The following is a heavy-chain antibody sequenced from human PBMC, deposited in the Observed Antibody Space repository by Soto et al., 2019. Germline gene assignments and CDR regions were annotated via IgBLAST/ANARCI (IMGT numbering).Heavy chain of an antibody. CDR2: ISYDGSNK. CDR3: AKVATIFGVVIMDYYYYMDV. CDR1: GFTFSSYG. D-gene: IGHD3-3*01. V-gene: IGHV3-30*18. J-gene: IGHJ6*03. Sequence: PGGSLRLSCAASGFTFSSYGMHWVRQAPGKGLEWVAVISYDGSNKYYADSVKGRFTISRDNSKNTLYLQMNSLRAEDTAVYYCAKVATIFGVVIMDYYYYMDVWGKGTTVTVSS.